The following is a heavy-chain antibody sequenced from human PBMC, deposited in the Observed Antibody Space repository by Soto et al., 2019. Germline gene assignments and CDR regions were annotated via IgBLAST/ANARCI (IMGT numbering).Heavy chain of an antibody. Sequence: GGSLRLSCAASGFTFSSYAMSWVRQTPGKGLEWVSGISGSGNNTFYADSVKGRFTISRDNSKNTLYLQMNGLRAEDTAIYYCAKQWISVADSPRNWFDPRGQGTLVTVSS. CDR1: GFTFSSYA. J-gene: IGHJ5*02. D-gene: IGHD6-19*01. CDR2: ISGSGNNT. CDR3: AKQWISVADSPRNWFDP. V-gene: IGHV3-23*01.